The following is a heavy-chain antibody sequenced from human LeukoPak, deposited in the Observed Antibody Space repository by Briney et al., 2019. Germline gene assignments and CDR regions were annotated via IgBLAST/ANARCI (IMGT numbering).Heavy chain of an antibody. D-gene: IGHD2-8*02. V-gene: IGHV4-34*01. CDR2: INHSGST. CDR3: ARFIRLVGIDY. J-gene: IGHJ4*02. CDR1: GGSFSGYY. Sequence: SETLSLTCAVYGGSFSGYYGSWIRQPPGKGLEWIGEINHSGSTNYNPSLKSRVTISVDTSKNQFSLKLSSVTAADTAVYYCARFIRLVGIDYWGQGTLVTVSS.